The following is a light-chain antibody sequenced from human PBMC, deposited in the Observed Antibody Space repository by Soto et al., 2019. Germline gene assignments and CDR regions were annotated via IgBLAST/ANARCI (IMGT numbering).Light chain of an antibody. CDR3: QQYGSSPWT. CDR1: LSVSSNY. CDR2: GAS. V-gene: IGKV3-20*01. Sequence: EIVLTQSPGTLSLSPGERATLSCRASLSVSSNYLAWYQQKPGQAPRLLIYGASSRATGIPDRFSGSGSGTDFTLTISRLEPEDVAVYYCQQYGSSPWTFGQGTKVDIK. J-gene: IGKJ1*01.